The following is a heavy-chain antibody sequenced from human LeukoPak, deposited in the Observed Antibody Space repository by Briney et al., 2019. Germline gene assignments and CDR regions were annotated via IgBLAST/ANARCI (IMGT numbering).Heavy chain of an antibody. CDR3: ARGPRRHYDFWSGYYQDY. CDR1: GFTFSSYW. CDR2: IKQDGSEK. Sequence: PGGSLRLSCAASGFTFSSYWMSWVRQAPGKGLEWVANIKQDGSEKYYVDSVKGRFTISRDNAKNSLYLQMNSLRAEDTAVYCCARGPRRHYDFWSGYYQDYWGQGTLVTVSS. D-gene: IGHD3-3*01. J-gene: IGHJ4*02. V-gene: IGHV3-7*01.